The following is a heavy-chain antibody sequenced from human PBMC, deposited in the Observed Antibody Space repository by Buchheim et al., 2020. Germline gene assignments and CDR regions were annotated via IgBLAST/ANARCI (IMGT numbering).Heavy chain of an antibody. CDR1: GFTFTTYW. CDR3: ARRRGDHTHYYFDY. D-gene: IGHD5-24*01. CDR2: IKQDGSEK. Sequence: EVQLVESGGGLVQPGGSLRLSCGASGFTFTTYWMSWVRPAPGKGLEWLANIKQDGSEKYYVDSVKGRFTISTDNAKKYPFLQMNSLRAGDTAVYYCARRRGDHTHYYFDYWGQGTL. V-gene: IGHV3-7*01. J-gene: IGHJ4*02.